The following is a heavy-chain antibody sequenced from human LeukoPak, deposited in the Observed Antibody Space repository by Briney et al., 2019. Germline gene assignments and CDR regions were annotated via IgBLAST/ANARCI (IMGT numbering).Heavy chain of an antibody. D-gene: IGHD3-22*01. CDR1: GYTFTAYY. Sequence: VSVKVSCKASGYTFTAYYMHWVRQAPGQGLEWMGWINPNSGGTNYAQKFQGRVTMTRDTSISTASMELSRLRSDDTAVYYCARGGSDWYHYDSSGYHVWGQGTLVTVSS. CDR3: ARGGSDWYHYDSSGYHV. CDR2: INPNSGGT. J-gene: IGHJ4*02. V-gene: IGHV1-2*02.